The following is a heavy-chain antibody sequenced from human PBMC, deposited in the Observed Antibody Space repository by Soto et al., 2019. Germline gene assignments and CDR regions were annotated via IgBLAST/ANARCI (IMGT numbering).Heavy chain of an antibody. D-gene: IGHD6-13*01. CDR3: AKDKQQVEVSHWFDP. CDR2: ISYDGSKT. CDR1: GFTFSRYA. Sequence: QVQLVESGGGVVQPGSSLRLSCTASGFTFSRYAMNWVRQAPGKGLEWVAVISYDGSKTSYAESAQGRFTVSRDNSKNTVFLQLNILRTADTAVYYCAKDKQQVEVSHWFDPWGQGTLVAVSS. V-gene: IGHV3-30*18. J-gene: IGHJ5*02.